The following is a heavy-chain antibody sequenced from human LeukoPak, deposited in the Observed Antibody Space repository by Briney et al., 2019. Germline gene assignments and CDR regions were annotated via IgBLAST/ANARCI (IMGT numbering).Heavy chain of an antibody. CDR3: AKDTRKGGYYSDY. J-gene: IGHJ4*02. D-gene: IGHD3-22*01. V-gene: IGHV3-21*01. CDR1: GFRFSTHD. CDR2: ISRISTYL. Sequence: GGSLRLSCAASGFRFSTHDLNWVRQAPGKGLECVSYISRISTYLYYADSVKGRFTISRDNDKNLLYLQMNNLRAEDTAVYFCAKDTRKGGYYSDYWGQGTVVTVSS.